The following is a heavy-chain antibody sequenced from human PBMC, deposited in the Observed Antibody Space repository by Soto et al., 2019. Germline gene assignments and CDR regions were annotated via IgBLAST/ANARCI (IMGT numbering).Heavy chain of an antibody. V-gene: IGHV1-46*01. CDR1: GYTFTSYY. CDR3: ARSGLVEYSSLAEKYYFDY. CDR2: INPSGGST. J-gene: IGHJ4*02. Sequence: ASVKVSCKASGYTFTSYYMHWVRQAPGQGLEWMGIINPSGGSTSYAQKFQGRVTMTRDTSTSTVYMELSSLRSEDTAVYYCARSGLVEYSSLAEKYYFDYWGQGTLVTVSS. D-gene: IGHD6-6*01.